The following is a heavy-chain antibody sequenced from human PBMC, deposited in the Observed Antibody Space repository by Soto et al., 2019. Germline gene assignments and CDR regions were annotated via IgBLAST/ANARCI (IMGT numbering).Heavy chain of an antibody. Sequence: GGSLSLSCAASGFTFSSYDMNWVRQAPGKGLEWVADIWYDGSNKYYADSEKGRFTIYKDNSKNTLYVQMNSLRADDTAVYYGASDSGGWTRFDYWGQGTLVTVSS. J-gene: IGHJ4*02. CDR2: IWYDGSNK. D-gene: IGHD3-10*01. V-gene: IGHV3-33*01. CDR1: GFTFSSYD. CDR3: ASDSGGWTRFDY.